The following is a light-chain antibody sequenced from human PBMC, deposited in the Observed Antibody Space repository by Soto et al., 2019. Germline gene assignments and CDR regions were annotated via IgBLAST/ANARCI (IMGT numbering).Light chain of an antibody. CDR3: SSYTSSSTRV. CDR2: EVS. Sequence: QSALTQPASVSGSPGQSITISCTGTSSDVGGYNYVSWYQQHPGKAPKLMIYEVSNWPSGVSNRFSGSKSGNTASLTISGLQAEDEADYYCSSYTSSSTRVFGTGTKVTVL. V-gene: IGLV2-14*01. J-gene: IGLJ1*01. CDR1: SSDVGGYNY.